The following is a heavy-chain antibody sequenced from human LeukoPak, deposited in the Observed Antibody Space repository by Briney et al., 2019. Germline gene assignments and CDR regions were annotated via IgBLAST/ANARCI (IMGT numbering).Heavy chain of an antibody. J-gene: IGHJ4*02. V-gene: IGHV3-23*01. Sequence: GGSLRLSCAASGFTFSSYAMSWVRQAPGKGLEWVSAISGSGGSTYYADSVKGRFTISRDNSKNTLYLQMNSLRAEDTAVYYCAKSTPPSGSYAYYGGYYFDYWGQGTLVTVSS. CDR2: ISGSGGST. CDR1: GFTFSSYA. D-gene: IGHD1-26*01. CDR3: AKSTPPSGSYAYYGGYYFDY.